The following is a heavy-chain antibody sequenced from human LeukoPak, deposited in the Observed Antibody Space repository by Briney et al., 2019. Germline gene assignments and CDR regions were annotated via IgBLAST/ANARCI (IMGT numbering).Heavy chain of an antibody. V-gene: IGHV3-48*04. CDR3: ARDQVLWFGELFGNDAFDI. J-gene: IGHJ3*02. D-gene: IGHD3-10*01. CDR2: ISSSSTI. CDR1: GFTFSSYS. Sequence: GGSLRLSCAASGFTFSSYSMNWVRQAPGKGLEWVSYISSSSTIYYADSVKGRFTISRDNAKNSLYLQMNSLRAEDTAVYYCARDQVLWFGELFGNDAFDIWGQGTMVTVSS.